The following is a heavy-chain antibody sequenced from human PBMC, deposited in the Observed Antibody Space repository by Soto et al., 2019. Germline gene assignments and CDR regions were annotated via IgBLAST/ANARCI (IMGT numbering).Heavy chain of an antibody. V-gene: IGHV4-39*01. Sequence: PSETLSLTCSVSGDSIRGSPYYWAWIRQPPGKGLEWIGSVYYSGTTYRNPSLRSRAALFVDTSKNQFSLKLSSVTAADTAVYYCAHHRDYNHYGWFDPWGQGSLVTVSS. J-gene: IGHJ5*02. CDR2: VYYSGTT. CDR3: AHHRDYNHYGWFDP. D-gene: IGHD4-4*01. CDR1: GDSIRGSPYY.